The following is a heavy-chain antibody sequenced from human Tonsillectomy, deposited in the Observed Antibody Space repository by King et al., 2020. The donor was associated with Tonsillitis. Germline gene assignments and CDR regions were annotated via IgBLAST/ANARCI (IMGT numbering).Heavy chain of an antibody. CDR1: GFPFVDYG. CDR3: SRIPGTSWKPNLFDY. Sequence: VQLGESGGGLVQPGRSLRLSCTTSGFPFVDYGMSWVRQAPGKRLERVRFIRRKAYGATTEYAAFVQGRLAISTDESKSIAYLQLNRLKTEETAIYYCSRIPGTSWKPNLFDYWGQGILVAVSS. J-gene: IGHJ4*02. CDR2: IRRKAYGATT. D-gene: IGHD1-14*01. V-gene: IGHV3-49*04.